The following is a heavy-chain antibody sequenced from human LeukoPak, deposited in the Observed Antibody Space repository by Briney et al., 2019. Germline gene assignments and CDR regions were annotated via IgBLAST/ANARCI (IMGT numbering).Heavy chain of an antibody. J-gene: IGHJ3*02. CDR1: GFTFSSYS. Sequence: PGGSLRLSCAASGFTFSSYSMNWVRQAPGKVLEWVSYISSSSSTIYYADSVKGRFTISRDNAKNSLYLQMNSLRAEDTAVYYCARGAYNWNYHAFDIWGQGTMVTVSS. CDR3: ARGAYNWNYHAFDI. D-gene: IGHD1-7*01. CDR2: ISSSSSTI. V-gene: IGHV3-48*01.